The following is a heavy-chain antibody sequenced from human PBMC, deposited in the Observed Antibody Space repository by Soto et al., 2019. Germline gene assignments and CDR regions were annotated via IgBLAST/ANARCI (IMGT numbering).Heavy chain of an antibody. CDR1: GDTFSSYA. CDR3: ARDRVYSSSSAYWFDP. J-gene: IGHJ5*02. D-gene: IGHD6-6*01. Sequence: SVKVSCKASGDTFSSYAISWVRKAPGQGLEWMGGIIPIFGTANYAQKFQGRVTITADESTSTAYMELSSLRSEDTAVYYCARDRVYSSSSAYWFDPWGQGTLVTVSS. CDR2: IIPIFGTA. V-gene: IGHV1-69*13.